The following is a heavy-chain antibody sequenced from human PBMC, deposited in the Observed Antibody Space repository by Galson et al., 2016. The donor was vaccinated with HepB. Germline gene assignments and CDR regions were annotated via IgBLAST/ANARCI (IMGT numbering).Heavy chain of an antibody. CDR1: GFTFSNFW. J-gene: IGHJ5*02. Sequence: SLRLSCAASGFTFSNFWMHWVRQAPGKGLEWVSVIYSGDSTNYADSVQGRFTIARDNSKNTLYLRMNSLRVEDTAVYYCARGKAVTGSDPLDPWGQGTLVTVSS. V-gene: IGHV3-53*01. CDR3: ARGKAVTGSDPLDP. D-gene: IGHD6-19*01. CDR2: IYSGDST.